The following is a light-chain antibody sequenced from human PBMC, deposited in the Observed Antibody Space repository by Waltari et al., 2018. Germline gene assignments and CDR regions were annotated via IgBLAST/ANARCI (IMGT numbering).Light chain of an antibody. CDR3: QQSYTTPYT. V-gene: IGKV1-39*01. Sequence: DIQMTQSPSYLSASLGDRVTITCRASQSVSYYLNWYQQKPGKAPRLLIYTASSLQSGVPSTFSGSGSGTEFTLTISSLQIEDFATYYCQQSYTTPYTFGQGTKLEIK. J-gene: IGKJ2*01. CDR1: QSVSYY. CDR2: TAS.